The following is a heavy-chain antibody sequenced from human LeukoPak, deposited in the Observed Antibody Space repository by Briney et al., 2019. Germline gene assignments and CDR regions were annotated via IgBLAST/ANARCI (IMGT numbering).Heavy chain of an antibody. CDR1: GGTFSSYA. CDR3: AREVRDGYNPYFDY. CDR2: IIPIFGIA. J-gene: IGHJ4*02. D-gene: IGHD5-24*01. V-gene: IGHV1-69*04. Sequence: SVKVSCKASGGTFSSYAIGWVRQAPGQGLEWMGRIIPIFGIANYAQKFQGRVTITADKSTSTAYMELSSLRSEDTAVYYCAREVRDGYNPYFDYWGQGTLVTVSS.